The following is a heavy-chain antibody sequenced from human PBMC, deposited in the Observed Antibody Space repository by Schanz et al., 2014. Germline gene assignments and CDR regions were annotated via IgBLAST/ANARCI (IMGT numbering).Heavy chain of an antibody. Sequence: QVQLVQSEAEVKKPGSSVKVSCKASGGTFSRLTFSWVRQAPGQGLEWMGRVIPILGVTHYAQKYQGRVAITADKSTTTAYMELNSLNSDDTAVYYCATLDYADSVSWGQGTLVTVSS. D-gene: IGHD4-17*01. V-gene: IGHV1-69*02. CDR1: GGTFSRLT. CDR2: VIPILGVT. J-gene: IGHJ5*02. CDR3: ATLDYADSVS.